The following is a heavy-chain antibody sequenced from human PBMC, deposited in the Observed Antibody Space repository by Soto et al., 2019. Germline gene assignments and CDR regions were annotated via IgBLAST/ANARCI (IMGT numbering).Heavy chain of an antibody. D-gene: IGHD5-12*01. Sequence: QVQLQESGPGLVKPSQTLSLTCTVSGGSVNSGDYFCTWIRQPPGKGLEWIGYINYLGTTDYNPSLKSRLTISIDTSKNQFSLKLGSVTAADTAVYYCARDRGYSYGYYYYYGMDVWGQGTTVTVSS. CDR2: INYLGTT. CDR3: ARDRGYSYGYYYYYGMDV. V-gene: IGHV4-30-4*01. CDR1: GGSVNSGDYF. J-gene: IGHJ6*02.